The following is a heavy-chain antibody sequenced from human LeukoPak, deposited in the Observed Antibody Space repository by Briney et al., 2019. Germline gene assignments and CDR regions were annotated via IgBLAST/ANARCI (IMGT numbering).Heavy chain of an antibody. CDR3: AKDNEALASALDY. J-gene: IGHJ4*02. CDR2: IWYDGSNK. D-gene: IGHD2-15*01. Sequence: QPGRSLRLSCAASGFTFSSYGMHWVRQAPGKGLEWVAVIWYDGSNKYYADSVKGRFTISRDNSKNTLYLQMNSLRAEDTAVYYCAKDNEALASALDYWGQGTLVTVSS. CDR1: GFTFSSYG. V-gene: IGHV3-33*06.